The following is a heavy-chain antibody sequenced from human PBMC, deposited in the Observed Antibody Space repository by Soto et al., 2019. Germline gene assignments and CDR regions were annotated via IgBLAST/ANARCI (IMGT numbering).Heavy chain of an antibody. D-gene: IGHD6-19*01. CDR1: GYTFTDYG. J-gene: IGHJ4*02. CDR3: AREEGISDWHAFDY. Sequence: QVQLVQSGAEVKKPGASVKVSCKASGYTFTDYGISWVRQAPGQGLEWMGWISTYNGNTIYAQKIQGRVTMTTDTSTSTAYVELRSLRSDDTAVYYCAREEGISDWHAFDYWGQGTQVTVSS. CDR2: ISTYNGNT. V-gene: IGHV1-18*04.